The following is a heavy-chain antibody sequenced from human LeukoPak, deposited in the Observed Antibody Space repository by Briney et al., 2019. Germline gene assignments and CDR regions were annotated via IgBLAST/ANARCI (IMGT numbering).Heavy chain of an antibody. CDR1: GGTFSSYA. Sequence: SVKLSCKASGGTFSSYAISWVRHAHGQGLEWVGGIIPIFGRATYAKKFQGRVTITADESTSTAYMELSSLRSEDTAVYYCARGQERITTFGVVTTNYYYYYMDVWGKETTVTVSS. V-gene: IGHV1-69*13. J-gene: IGHJ6*03. CDR2: IIPIFGRA. CDR3: ARGQERITTFGVVTTNYYYYYMDV. D-gene: IGHD3-3*01.